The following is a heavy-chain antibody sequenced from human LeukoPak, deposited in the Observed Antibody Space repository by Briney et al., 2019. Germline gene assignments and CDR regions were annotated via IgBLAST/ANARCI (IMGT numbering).Heavy chain of an antibody. CDR1: GFTFSSHW. D-gene: IGHD3-10*01. J-gene: IGHJ6*03. CDR2: IKQDGSEI. Sequence: GGSLRLSCAASGFTFSSHWMSWVRQAPGKGLEWVANIKQDGSEIYYLDSVKGRFTISRDNAKNSLYLQMNSLRAEDTAVYYCARDNNGITMVRGYYYYYYMDVWGKGTTVTVSS. CDR3: ARDNNGITMVRGYYYYYYMDV. V-gene: IGHV3-7*01.